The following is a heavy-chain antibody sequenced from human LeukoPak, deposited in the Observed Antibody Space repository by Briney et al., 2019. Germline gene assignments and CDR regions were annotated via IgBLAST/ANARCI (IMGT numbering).Heavy chain of an antibody. CDR1: GFAFSKFA. Sequence: GSLRLSCAASGFAFSKFAMGWVRQAPGKGLEWVSAMGGSGYYTYYVESVKGRFTISRDNSKNTLYLHMNSLRADDTAVYYCAKMEGQRLYDYCMDVWGRGTTVTVSS. CDR2: MGGSGYYT. CDR3: AKMEGQRLYDYCMDV. J-gene: IGHJ6*03. V-gene: IGHV3-23*01. D-gene: IGHD3-3*01.